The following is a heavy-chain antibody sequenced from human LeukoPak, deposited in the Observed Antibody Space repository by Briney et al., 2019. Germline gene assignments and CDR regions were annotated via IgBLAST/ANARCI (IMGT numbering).Heavy chain of an antibody. J-gene: IGHJ4*02. CDR1: GGSVGSGAYS. Sequence: TLSLTCAVSGGSVGSGAYSWSWIRQPPGKGLEWIGYIFESGSTYYNPSLKSRVTISVDKSKNEFSLRVSSVTAADTAVYYCARGGHSYGRGFDYWGQGILVTVSS. CDR2: IFESGST. V-gene: IGHV4-30-2*01. CDR3: ARGGHSYGRGFDY. D-gene: IGHD5-18*01.